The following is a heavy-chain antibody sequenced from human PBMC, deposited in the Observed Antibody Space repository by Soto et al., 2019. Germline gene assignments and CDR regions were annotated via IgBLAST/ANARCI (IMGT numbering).Heavy chain of an antibody. J-gene: IGHJ6*02. CDR1: GYTFTGYY. D-gene: IGHD3-22*01. Sequence: ASVKVSCKASGYTFTGYYMHWVRQAPGQGLEWMGWINPNSAGTHYAQKFQGRVTMTRDTSISTAYMELSRLRSDDTAVYYCARDYYDSRTDYDMDVWGQGTTVTVSS. CDR3: ARDYYDSRTDYDMDV. CDR2: INPNSAGT. V-gene: IGHV1-2*02.